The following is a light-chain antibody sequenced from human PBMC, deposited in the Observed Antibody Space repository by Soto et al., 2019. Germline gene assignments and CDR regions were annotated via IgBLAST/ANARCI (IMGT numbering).Light chain of an antibody. CDR2: GAS. Sequence: EIVLTQSPATLSLSAGERATLSRRASQSVSTYLAWYQQKPGQAPRLLIYGASSRATGIPDRFSGSGSGTDFTLTISRLEPEDFAVYYCQQYGSSVTFGPGTKVDIK. CDR3: QQYGSSVT. V-gene: IGKV3-20*01. CDR1: QSVSTY. J-gene: IGKJ3*01.